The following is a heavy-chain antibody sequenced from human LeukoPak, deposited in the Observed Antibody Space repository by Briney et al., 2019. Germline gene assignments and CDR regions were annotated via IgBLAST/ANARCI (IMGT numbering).Heavy chain of an antibody. Sequence: PGGSLRLSCAASGFTFSSYAMSWVRQAPGKGLEWVSAISGSGGSTYYADSVKGRFTISRDNSKNTLYLQMNSLRAEDTAVYYCAKTLGGSWYFNYYCYGMDVWGQGTTVTVSS. V-gene: IGHV3-23*01. J-gene: IGHJ6*02. CDR2: ISGSGGST. CDR1: GFTFSSYA. CDR3: AKTLGGSWYFNYYCYGMDV. D-gene: IGHD6-13*01.